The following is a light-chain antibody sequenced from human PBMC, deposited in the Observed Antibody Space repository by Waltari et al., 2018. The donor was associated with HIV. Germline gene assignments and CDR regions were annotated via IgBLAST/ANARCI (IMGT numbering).Light chain of an antibody. J-gene: IGKJ4*01. V-gene: IGKV2-28*01. CDR2: LAS. CDR3: MQSLQTPRT. Sequence: IVMTQSPLSLLVSPGEPASISCRSNQSLLHSNGNNYLDWYLHKSGQSPKLVIYLASIRASGVPDRVSGSGSGTDFTLKFSRVEAEDVGVYYCMQSLQTPRTFGGGTNVQIK. CDR1: QSLLHSNGNNY.